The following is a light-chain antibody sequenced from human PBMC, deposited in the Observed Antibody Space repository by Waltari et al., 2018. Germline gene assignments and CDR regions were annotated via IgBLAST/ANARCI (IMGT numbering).Light chain of an antibody. CDR3: QQFKI. V-gene: IGKV1-13*02. Sequence: AIQLTQSPSSLSASVGDRVTIACRASQGINSALAWYQLKPGKAPKLLIYDASSLESGVPSRCSGSGSGTDFTLTISSLQPEDFATYYGQQFKIFGQGTRLEIK. CDR1: QGINSA. J-gene: IGKJ5*01. CDR2: DAS.